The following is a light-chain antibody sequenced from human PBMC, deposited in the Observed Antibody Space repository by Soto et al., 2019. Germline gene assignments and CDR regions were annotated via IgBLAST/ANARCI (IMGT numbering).Light chain of an antibody. CDR2: DAS. V-gene: IGKV1-5*01. CDR1: QSISSW. J-gene: IGKJ1*01. CDR3: QQYNIYPWT. Sequence: DIQMTQSPSTLSASVGDRVTITCRASQSISSWLAWYQQKPGKAPKLLIYDASSLESGVPSRFSGSGSGTELTLTISSLQPDDFATYYCQQYNIYPWTFGQGTKVEIK.